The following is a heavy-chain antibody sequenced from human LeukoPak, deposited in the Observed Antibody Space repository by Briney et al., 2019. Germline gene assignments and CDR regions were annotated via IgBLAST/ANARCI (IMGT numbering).Heavy chain of an antibody. V-gene: IGHV4-59*01. Sequence: PSETLSLTCTVPGGSLSSYYWSWIRQPPGKGLEWIGYIYYSGSTNYNPSLKSRVTISVDTSKNQFSLKLSSVTAADTAVYYCAKGYDSSGYAYWGQGTLVTVSS. CDR3: AKGYDSSGYAY. D-gene: IGHD3-22*01. CDR1: GGSLSSYY. CDR2: IYYSGST. J-gene: IGHJ4*02.